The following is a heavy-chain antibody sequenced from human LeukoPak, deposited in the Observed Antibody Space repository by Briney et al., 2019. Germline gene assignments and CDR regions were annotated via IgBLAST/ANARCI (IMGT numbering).Heavy chain of an antibody. CDR1: GFTFNNNA. CDR2: ISGSGGST. Sequence: GGSLRLSCAASGFTFNNNAMSWVRQAPGKGLEWVSTISGSGGSTYYADSVKGRFTISRDNSKNTLYLQMNSLRAEDTAVYYCAKDPYGSGNWFDPWGQGTLVTVSS. D-gene: IGHD3-10*01. V-gene: IGHV3-23*01. J-gene: IGHJ5*02. CDR3: AKDPYGSGNWFDP.